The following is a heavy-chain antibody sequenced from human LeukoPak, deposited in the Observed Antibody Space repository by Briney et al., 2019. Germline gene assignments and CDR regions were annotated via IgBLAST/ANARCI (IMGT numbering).Heavy chain of an antibody. V-gene: IGHV4-39*07. J-gene: IGHJ4*02. D-gene: IGHD6-6*01. Sequence: SETLSLTCTVSGGSISSSSYYWGWIRQPPGKGLEWIGSIYYSGSTNYNPSLKSRVTISVDTSKNQFSLKLSSVTAADTAVYYCAREVGIAARPFDYWGQGTLVTVSS. CDR2: IYYSGST. CDR3: AREVGIAARPFDY. CDR1: GGSISSSSYY.